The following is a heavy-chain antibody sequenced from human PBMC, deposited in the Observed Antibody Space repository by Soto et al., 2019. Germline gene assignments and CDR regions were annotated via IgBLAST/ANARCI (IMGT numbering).Heavy chain of an antibody. V-gene: IGHV4-59*08. J-gene: IGHJ4*02. CDR1: GGSISSYY. Sequence: QVQLQESGPGLVKPSETLSLTCTVSGGSISSYYWSWIRQPPGKGLEWIGYIYYSGSTNYNPSLKSRVTTSVDTSKNQFSLKLSSVTAADTAVYYWARRTVVRGVAFDYWGQGTLVTVSS. D-gene: IGHD3-10*01. CDR2: IYYSGST. CDR3: ARRTVVRGVAFDY.